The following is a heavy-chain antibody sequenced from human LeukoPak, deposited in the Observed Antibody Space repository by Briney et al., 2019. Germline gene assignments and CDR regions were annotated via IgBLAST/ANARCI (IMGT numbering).Heavy chain of an antibody. CDR3: APRAPCGGICYGLQY. CDR1: GFTFSNNG. J-gene: IGHJ4*02. V-gene: IGHV3-23*01. Sequence: GGSLRLSCAASGFTFSNNGMTWVRQAPGKGLEWVSIISGAGDRTYYGDSVKGRFTISRDNSKNTLFLQMNSLRVEDTAVYYCAPRAPCGGICYGLQYWGQGTLVTVSS. CDR2: ISGAGDRT. D-gene: IGHD2-15*01.